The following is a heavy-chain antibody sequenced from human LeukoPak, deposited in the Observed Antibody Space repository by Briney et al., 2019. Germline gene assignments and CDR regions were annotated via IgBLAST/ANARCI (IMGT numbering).Heavy chain of an antibody. Sequence: GGSLRLSCAASGFTVSSNYMNWVRQATGKGLEWVAVIYTGGSTYYADSVRGRFTMSRDISKNTLYLQMNSLRAEDTAVYYCARSGFVAGTVDWFNPWGQGTLVTVSS. CDR1: GFTVSSNY. J-gene: IGHJ5*02. CDR2: IYTGGST. D-gene: IGHD6-19*01. V-gene: IGHV3-53*01. CDR3: ARSGFVAGTVDWFNP.